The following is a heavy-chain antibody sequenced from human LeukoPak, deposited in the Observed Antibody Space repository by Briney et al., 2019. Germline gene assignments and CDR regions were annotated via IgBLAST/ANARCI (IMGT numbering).Heavy chain of an antibody. CDR3: ARGYYYGMDV. Sequence: GGSLRLSCAASGFTFSSYEMNWVRQAPGEGLEWVSYISSSGSTIYYADSVKGRFTISRDNAKNSLYLQMNSLRAEDTAVYYWARGYYYGMDVWGQGTTVTVSS. V-gene: IGHV3-48*03. CDR1: GFTFSSYE. CDR2: ISSSGSTI. J-gene: IGHJ6*02.